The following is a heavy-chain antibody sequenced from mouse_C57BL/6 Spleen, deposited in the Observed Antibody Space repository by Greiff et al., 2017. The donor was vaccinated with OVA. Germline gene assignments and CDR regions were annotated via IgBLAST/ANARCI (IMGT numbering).Heavy chain of an antibody. Sequence: QVQLQQSGAELVKPGASVKLSCKASGYTFTSYWMQWVKQRPGQGLEWIGEIDPSDSYTNYNQKFKGKATLTVDTSSSTAYMQLSSLTSEDSAVYYCARSQGRAYGNWYFDVWGTGTTVTVSS. V-gene: IGHV1-50*01. D-gene: IGHD2-1*01. CDR3: ARSQGRAYGNWYFDV. CDR2: IDPSDSYT. J-gene: IGHJ1*03. CDR1: GYTFTSYW.